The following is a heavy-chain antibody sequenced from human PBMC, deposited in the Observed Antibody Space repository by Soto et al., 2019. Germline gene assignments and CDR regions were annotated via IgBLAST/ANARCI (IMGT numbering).Heavy chain of an antibody. D-gene: IGHD5-18*01. CDR3: ARDPDSSYYYGMDV. V-gene: IGHV1-69*01. Sequence: QVQLVQSGAEVKKPGSSVKVSCKASGGTFSSYAISWVRQAPGQGLEWMGGIIPIFGTANYAQTLQGRVTITADESTSTGCMELSSLSSEDTAVYYCARDPDSSYYYGMDVWGQGTTVTVSS. J-gene: IGHJ6*02. CDR2: IIPIFGTA. CDR1: GGTFSSYA.